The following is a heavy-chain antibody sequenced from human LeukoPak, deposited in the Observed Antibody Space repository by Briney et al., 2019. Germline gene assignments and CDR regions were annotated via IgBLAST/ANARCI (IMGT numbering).Heavy chain of an antibody. D-gene: IGHD3-22*01. V-gene: IGHV7-4-1*02. CDR1: GYTFTSYA. CDR3: ARGSAYYDSSGHDAFDI. Sequence: ASVKVSCKASGYTFTSYAMNWVRQAPGQGLEWMGWINTNTGNPTYSQGFTGRFVFSLDTSVSTAYLQISSLKAEDIAVYYCARGSAYYDSSGHDAFDIWGQGTMVTVSS. J-gene: IGHJ3*02. CDR2: INTNTGNP.